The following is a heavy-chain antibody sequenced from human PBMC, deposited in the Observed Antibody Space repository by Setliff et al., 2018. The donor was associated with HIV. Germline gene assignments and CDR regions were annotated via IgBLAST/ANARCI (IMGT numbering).Heavy chain of an antibody. CDR1: GYTFTGYY. CDR2: INPNSGGT. V-gene: IGHV1-2*02. Sequence: ASVKVSCKASGYTFTGYYMHWVRQAPGQGLEWMGWINPNSGGTNYAQKFQGRVTMTRDTSINTAYMELSRLRSDDTAVYYCARVLRRDGYNKNWFDPWGQGTLVTSPQ. CDR3: ARVLRRDGYNKNWFDP. J-gene: IGHJ5*02. D-gene: IGHD5-12*01.